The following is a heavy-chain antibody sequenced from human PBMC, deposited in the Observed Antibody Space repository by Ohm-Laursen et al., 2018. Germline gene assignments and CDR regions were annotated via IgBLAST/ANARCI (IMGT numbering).Heavy chain of an antibody. CDR1: GFTFSSYE. CDR2: ISSSGSII. D-gene: IGHD1-26*01. V-gene: IGHV3-48*03. CDR3: ARVQVGASTDY. Sequence: SLRLSCAASGFTFSSYEMNWVRQAPGKGLEWVSYISSSGSIIYYADSVKGRFTISRDNAKNSLYLQMNSLRAEDTAVYYCARVQVGASTDYWGQGTLVTVSS. J-gene: IGHJ4*02.